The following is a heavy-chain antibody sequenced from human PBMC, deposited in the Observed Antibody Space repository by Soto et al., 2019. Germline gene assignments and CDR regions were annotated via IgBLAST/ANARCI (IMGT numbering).Heavy chain of an antibody. V-gene: IGHV4-34*09. J-gene: IGHJ6*02. D-gene: IGHD2-21*02. CDR2: IHHSGSI. CDR3: AREDDGGDSLDV. Sequence: SETLSLTCAVYGGSFSAYYWTWIRQSPGKGLEWIGYIHHSGSILYNPSLKSRVIISVDTSKNQFSLHLSSVTAADTAVYFCAREDDGGDSLDVWGQGTTVTVSS. CDR1: GGSFSAYY.